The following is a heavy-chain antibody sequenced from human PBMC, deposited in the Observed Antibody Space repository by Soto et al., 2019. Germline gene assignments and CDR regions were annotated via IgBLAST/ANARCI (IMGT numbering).Heavy chain of an antibody. J-gene: IGHJ6*02. CDR1: GYSFTSYW. Sequence: LKISCKGSGYSFTSYWINWVRQMPGKGLEWMGVIYPGDSDTRYSPSFQGQVTISADKSINTAYLQWRSLKASDTAVYYCARHRGSPGSYFGMDVWGQGTTVTVSS. D-gene: IGHD5-12*01. CDR3: ARHRGSPGSYFGMDV. CDR2: IYPGDSDT. V-gene: IGHV5-51*01.